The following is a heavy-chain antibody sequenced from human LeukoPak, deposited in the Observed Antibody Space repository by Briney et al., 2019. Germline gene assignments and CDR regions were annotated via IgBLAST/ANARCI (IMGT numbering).Heavy chain of an antibody. V-gene: IGHV3-30*02. J-gene: IGHJ6*03. CDR2: IRYDGSNK. CDR3: ARRARGYCSSTSCYENCSGGSCYAPYYYYYMDV. D-gene: IGHD2-2*01. CDR1: GFTFSSYG. Sequence: PGGSLRLSCAASGFTFSSYGMHWVRQAPGKGLEWVAFIRYDGSNKYYADSVKGRFTISRDNSKNTLYLQMNSLRAEDTAVYYCARRARGYCSSTSCYENCSGGSCYAPYYYYYMDVWGKGTTVTVSS.